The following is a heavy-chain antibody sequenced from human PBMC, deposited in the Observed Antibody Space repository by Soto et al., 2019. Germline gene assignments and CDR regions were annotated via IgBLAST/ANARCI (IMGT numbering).Heavy chain of an antibody. D-gene: IGHD3-10*01. Sequence: QVQLVESGGGVVQPGRSLRLSCAASGFTFSSYGMHWVRQAPGKGLEWVAVISYDGSNKYYADSEKGRFTISRDNSKNTLYLQMNSLRAEDTAVYYCAKDLVRGVAYYYYGMDVWGQGTTVTVSS. CDR1: GFTFSSYG. J-gene: IGHJ6*02. CDR3: AKDLVRGVAYYYYGMDV. CDR2: ISYDGSNK. V-gene: IGHV3-30*18.